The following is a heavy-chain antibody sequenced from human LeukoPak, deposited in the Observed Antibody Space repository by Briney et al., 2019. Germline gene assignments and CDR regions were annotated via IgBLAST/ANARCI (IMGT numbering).Heavy chain of an antibody. D-gene: IGHD3-10*01. Sequence: PGRSLRLSCTASGFTFGDYAMSWVRQAPGKGLEWVGFIRSKAYGGTTEYAASVKGRFTISRDDSKSIAYLQMNSLKTEDTAVYYCTRAVYGSGSYYDYWGQGTLVTVSS. V-gene: IGHV3-49*04. J-gene: IGHJ4*02. CDR3: TRAVYGSGSYYDY. CDR1: GFTFGDYA. CDR2: IRSKAYGGTT.